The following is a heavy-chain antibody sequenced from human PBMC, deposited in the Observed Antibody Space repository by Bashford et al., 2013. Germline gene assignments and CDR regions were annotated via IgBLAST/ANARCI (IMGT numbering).Heavy chain of an antibody. V-gene: IGHV4-4*07. Sequence: SETLSLTCTVSGAPTSSYYWTWIRQPAGKGLEWIGRFSTSGTIDYNPSLKSRVAMSVDTSKNQFSLRLRSVTAADTAVYYCARDPYSSLSWFDPWGQGILVTVSS. CDR3: ARDPYSSLSWFDP. CDR2: FSTSGTI. CDR1: GAPTSSYY. D-gene: IGHD3-22*01. J-gene: IGHJ5*02.